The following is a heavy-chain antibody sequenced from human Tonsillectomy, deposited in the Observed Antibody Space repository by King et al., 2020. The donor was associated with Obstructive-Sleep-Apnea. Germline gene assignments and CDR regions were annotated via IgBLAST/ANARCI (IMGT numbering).Heavy chain of an antibody. V-gene: IGHV1-24*01. CDR1: GYTLTELS. D-gene: IGHD3-22*01. CDR2: FDPEDGET. CDR3: ATDPADSSGYYLYGMDV. J-gene: IGHJ6*02. Sequence: QLVQSGAEVKKPGASVKVSCKVSGYTLTELSMHWVRQAPGKGLEWMGGFDPEDGETIYAQKFQGRVTMTEETSTDTAYMELSSLRSEDTAVYYCATDPADSSGYYLYGMDVWGQGTTVTVSS.